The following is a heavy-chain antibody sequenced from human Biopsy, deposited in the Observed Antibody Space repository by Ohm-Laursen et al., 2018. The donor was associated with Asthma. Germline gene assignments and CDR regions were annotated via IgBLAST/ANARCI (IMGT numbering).Heavy chain of an antibody. Sequence: GSLRLSCTASGFTFSGYYMHWVRQAPGKGLVWVSNIKSDGSSTSYADSVKGRFTISRDNAKHTVYLQMNNLRAEDTAVYYCASELGIGYWGQGILVTVSS. J-gene: IGHJ4*02. CDR1: GFTFSGYY. D-gene: IGHD7-27*01. V-gene: IGHV3-74*01. CDR2: IKSDGSST. CDR3: ASELGIGY.